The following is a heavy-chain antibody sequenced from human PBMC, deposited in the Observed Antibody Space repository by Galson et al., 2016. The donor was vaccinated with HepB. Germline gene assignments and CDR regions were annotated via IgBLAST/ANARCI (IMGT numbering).Heavy chain of an antibody. Sequence: SLRLSCAASGFTFSYYGMHWVRQAPGKGLEWVAVISSDGSNKYYADSAKGRFTISRDHSKNTLYLQMNSLRAEDTAVYYCAKDSHSSGWNYWGQGTLVTVSS. CDR1: GFTFSYYG. J-gene: IGHJ4*02. V-gene: IGHV3-30*18. CDR3: AKDSHSSGWNY. D-gene: IGHD6-19*01. CDR2: ISSDGSNK.